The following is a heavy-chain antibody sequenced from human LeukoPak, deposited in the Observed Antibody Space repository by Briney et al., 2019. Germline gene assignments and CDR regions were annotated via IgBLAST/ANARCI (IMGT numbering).Heavy chain of an antibody. J-gene: IGHJ5*01. CDR3: VRGGTYWTVS. CDR2: IKPDGSEK. V-gene: IGHV3-7*01. CDR1: GFLFSASY. Sequence: PGGSLRLSCAASGFLFSASYMSWVRKAPGKGLEWVATIKPDGSEKYHVDSVSGRFTISRDNTNDSLFLQMNSLRVDDTAVYYCVRGGTYWTVSWGQGTLVNVS.